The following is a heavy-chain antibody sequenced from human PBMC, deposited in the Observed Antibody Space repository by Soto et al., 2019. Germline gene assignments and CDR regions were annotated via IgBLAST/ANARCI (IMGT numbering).Heavy chain of an antibody. J-gene: IGHJ4*02. V-gene: IGHV4-31*03. CDR2: IYYSGST. Sequence: SETLSLTCTVSGGSIRRSDYYWSWVRQLPGRGLEWIAYIYYSGSTFYNPSLMSRLAISVDTSRNQFSLSLTSVTAADTAVYYCARLESVTRSLGYFDYWGQGIRVTVSS. D-gene: IGHD7-27*01. CDR1: GGSIRRSDYY. CDR3: ARLESVTRSLGYFDY.